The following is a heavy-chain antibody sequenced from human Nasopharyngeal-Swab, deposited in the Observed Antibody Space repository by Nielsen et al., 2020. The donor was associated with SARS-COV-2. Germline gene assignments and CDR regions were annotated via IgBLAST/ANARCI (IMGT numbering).Heavy chain of an antibody. V-gene: IGHV3-7*01. J-gene: IGHJ4*02. CDR3: ARVSRAISGDY. CDR1: GFTFSNYW. D-gene: IGHD1-20*01. CDR2: IKEDGSAK. Sequence: GGSLRLSRADSGFTFSNYWMSWVRQAPGKGLEWVANIKEDGSAKYSVDSVKGRFTISRDNAEKSLYLEMNSLRAEDTAVYYCARVSRAISGDYWGQGTLVTVSS.